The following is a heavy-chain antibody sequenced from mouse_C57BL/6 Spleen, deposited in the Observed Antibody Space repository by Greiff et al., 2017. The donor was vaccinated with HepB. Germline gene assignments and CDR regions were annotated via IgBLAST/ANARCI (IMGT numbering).Heavy chain of an antibody. V-gene: IGHV1-53*01. D-gene: IGHD1-1*01. CDR2: INPSNGGT. CDR1: GYTFTSYW. CDR3: ARSYSGSSLWFAY. Sequence: QVQLQQPGTELVKPGASVKLSCKASGYTFTSYWMHWVKQRPGQGLEWIGNINPSNGGTNYNEKFKSTATLTVDKSSSTAYMQLSSLTSADSAVYYCARSYSGSSLWFAYWGQGTLVTVSA. J-gene: IGHJ3*01.